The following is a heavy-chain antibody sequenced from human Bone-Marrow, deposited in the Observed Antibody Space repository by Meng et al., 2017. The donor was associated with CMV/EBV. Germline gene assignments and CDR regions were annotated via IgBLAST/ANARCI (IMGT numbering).Heavy chain of an antibody. J-gene: IGHJ5*02. V-gene: IGHV1-69*05. CDR2: IIPIFGTA. D-gene: IGHD3-3*01. Sequence: SVKVSCKASGGTFSSYAISWVRQAPGQGLEWMGGIIPIFGTANYAQKFQGRVTITTDESTSTAYMELSSLRSEDTAVYYCAHYPYYVFWSPLSAWGQGTLVTVSS. CDR1: GGTFSSYA. CDR3: AHYPYYVFWSPLSA.